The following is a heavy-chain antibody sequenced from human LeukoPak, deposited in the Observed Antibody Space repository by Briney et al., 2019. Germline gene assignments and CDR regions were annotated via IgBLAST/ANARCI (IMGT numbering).Heavy chain of an antibody. CDR1: GGSISSYY. CDR3: ARVSGYDWESFYDY. V-gene: IGHV4-59*01. CDR2: IYYSGST. D-gene: IGHD5-12*01. J-gene: IGHJ4*02. Sequence: PSETLSLTRTVSGGSISSYYWSWIRQPPGKGLEWIGYIYYSGSTNYNPSLKSRVTISVDTSKNQFSLKLSSVTAADTAMYYCARVSGYDWESFYDYWGQGSLVIVSS.